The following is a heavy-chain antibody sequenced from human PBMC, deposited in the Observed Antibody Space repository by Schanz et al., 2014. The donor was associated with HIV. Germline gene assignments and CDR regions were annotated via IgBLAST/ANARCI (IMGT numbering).Heavy chain of an antibody. V-gene: IGHV3-7*01. J-gene: IGHJ4*02. CDR1: GFTFSRYW. D-gene: IGHD3-10*01. CDR2: IKQDGSEK. Sequence: EVQLVESGGGLVQPWGSLRLSCAASGFTFSRYWMSWVRQAPGKGLEWVANIKQDGSEKHYVASVKGRFTISRDNAKNSLYLQMSSLRAEDTAVYYCARDSGPGIYWGQGTLVTVSS. CDR3: ARDSGPGIY.